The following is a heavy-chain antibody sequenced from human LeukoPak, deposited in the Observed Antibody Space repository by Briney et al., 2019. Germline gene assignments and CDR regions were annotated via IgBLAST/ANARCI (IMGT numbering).Heavy chain of an antibody. D-gene: IGHD6-19*01. Sequence: SETLSLTCTVSGGSISSYYWSWIRQPPGKGLEWIGYIYYSGSTNYNPSLKSRVTISADTSKNQFSLKLSSVTAADTAVYYCARVSTYSSGWYGIDYWGQGTLVTVSS. V-gene: IGHV4-59*08. CDR2: IYYSGST. CDR1: GGSISSYY. J-gene: IGHJ4*02. CDR3: ARVSTYSSGWYGIDY.